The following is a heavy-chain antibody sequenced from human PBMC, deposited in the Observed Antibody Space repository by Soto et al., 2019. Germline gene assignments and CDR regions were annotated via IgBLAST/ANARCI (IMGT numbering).Heavy chain of an antibody. Sequence: EAQLVESGGGLVQPGGSLRLSCVVSGFSFSTSWMGWVRQAPGNGLEWVATINQDGSETHYVDSVKGRFTISRDSAMNSMSLQMNSLRAEDTAVYYCARDTLWNTAMGVFDHWGQGTLVTVSS. V-gene: IGHV3-7*03. D-gene: IGHD5-18*01. J-gene: IGHJ4*02. CDR1: GFSFSTSW. CDR3: ARDTLWNTAMGVFDH. CDR2: INQDGSET.